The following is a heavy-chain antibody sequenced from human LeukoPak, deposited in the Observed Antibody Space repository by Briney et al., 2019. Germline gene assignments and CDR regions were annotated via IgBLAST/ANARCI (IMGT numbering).Heavy chain of an antibody. CDR3: ASESVAVALPDY. J-gene: IGHJ4*02. Sequence: SETLSLTCAVYGGSFSGYYWSWIRQPPGKGLEWIGEINHSGSTNYNPSLKSRVTISVDTFKNQFSLKLSSVTAADTAAYYCASESVAVALPDYWGQGTLVTVSS. D-gene: IGHD6-19*01. CDR2: INHSGST. CDR1: GGSFSGYY. V-gene: IGHV4-34*01.